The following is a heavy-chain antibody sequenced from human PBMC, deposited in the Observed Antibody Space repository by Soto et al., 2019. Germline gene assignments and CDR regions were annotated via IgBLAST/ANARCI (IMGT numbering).Heavy chain of an antibody. Sequence: QVQLVESGGGVVQPGRSLRLSCAASGFTFSSYGMHWVRQAPGKGLEWVAVISYDGSNKYYADSVKGRFTISRDNSKNTLYQQVNSLRAEDTAVYYCAKDREHCTYYDFWRGCTGYYYYGMDVWGQGTTVTVSS. CDR2: ISYDGSNK. V-gene: IGHV3-30*18. CDR1: GFTFSSYG. J-gene: IGHJ6*02. D-gene: IGHD3-3*01. CDR3: AKDREHCTYYDFWRGCTGYYYYGMDV.